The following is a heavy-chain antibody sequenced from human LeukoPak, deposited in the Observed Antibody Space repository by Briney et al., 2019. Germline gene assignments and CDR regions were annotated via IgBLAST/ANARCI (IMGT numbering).Heavy chain of an antibody. J-gene: IGHJ3*02. V-gene: IGHV4-34*01. Sequence: SETLSLTCAVYGGSFSGYYWSWIRQPPGKGLEWIGEINHSGSTNYNPSLKSRVTISVDTSKNQFSLKLSSVTAADTAVYYCARLTLGGDAFDIWGQGTMVTVSS. CDR3: ARLTLGGDAFDI. D-gene: IGHD3-16*01. CDR1: GGSFSGYY. CDR2: INHSGST.